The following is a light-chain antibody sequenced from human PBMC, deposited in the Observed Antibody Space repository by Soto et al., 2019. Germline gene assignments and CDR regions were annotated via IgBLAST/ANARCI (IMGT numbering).Light chain of an antibody. V-gene: IGLV1-44*01. J-gene: IGLJ2*01. CDR1: TSNIGGNS. CDR2: NDN. Sequence: QSVLTQAPSGSGTPGQRVTISCSGSTSNIGGNSVNWYQQLPGTAPKLLIYNDNQRPSGVPDRFSGSKYGTSASLAISGLQSEDEADYYCASWDDSLDGHVIFGGGTKLTVL. CDR3: ASWDDSLDGHVI.